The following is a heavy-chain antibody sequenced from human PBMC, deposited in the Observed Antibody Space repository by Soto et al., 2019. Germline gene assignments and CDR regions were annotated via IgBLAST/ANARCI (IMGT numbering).Heavy chain of an antibody. CDR3: ARGREYQLLLPGTYDP. Sequence: QVQLVQSGAEVKKPGSSVKVSCRTSGGTFRSYAISWVRQAPGQGLEWMGGIIPLLGTTKYAQKFQGRVTITADESTSTAYMELSSLRSEDTAVYYCARGREYQLLLPGTYDPWGQGTLVTVSS. D-gene: IGHD2-2*01. V-gene: IGHV1-69*11. CDR1: GGTFRSYA. J-gene: IGHJ5*02. CDR2: IIPLLGTT.